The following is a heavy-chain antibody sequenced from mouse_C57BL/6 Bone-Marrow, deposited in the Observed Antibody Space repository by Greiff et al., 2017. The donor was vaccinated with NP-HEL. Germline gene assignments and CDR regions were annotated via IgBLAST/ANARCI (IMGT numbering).Heavy chain of an antibody. V-gene: IGHV1-54*01. CDR2: INPGSGGT. CDR1: GYAFTNYL. D-gene: IGHD1-1*01. J-gene: IGHJ4*01. Sequence: QVQLKESGAELVRPGTSVKVSCKASGYAFTNYLIEWVKQRPGQGLEWIGVINPGSGGTNYNEKFKGKATLTADKSSSTAYMQLSSLTSEDSAVYFCARGGTTVVDYYAMDYWGQGTSVTVSS. CDR3: ARGGTTVVDYYAMDY.